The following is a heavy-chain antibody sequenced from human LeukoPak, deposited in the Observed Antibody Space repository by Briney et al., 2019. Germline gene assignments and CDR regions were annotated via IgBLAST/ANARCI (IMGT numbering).Heavy chain of an antibody. CDR2: ISASGAIT. J-gene: IGHJ4*02. CDR3: AKARAGGYNYGPFDY. D-gene: IGHD5-18*01. Sequence: GGSLRLSCAASGFTFSDYNMNWVRQAPGKGLEWVAAISASGAITTYAESLKGRFTISRDNSKNTVYLQMNSLSAEDTAVYYCAKARAGGYNYGPFDYWGQGTLVTVSS. CDR1: GFTFSDYN. V-gene: IGHV3-23*01.